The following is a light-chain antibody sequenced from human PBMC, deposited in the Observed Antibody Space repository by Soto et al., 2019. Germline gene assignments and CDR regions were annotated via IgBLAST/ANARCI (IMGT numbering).Light chain of an antibody. CDR3: SSYAGSNNLGV. CDR2: GTS. CDR1: SSNIGAGYD. J-gene: IGLJ3*02. Sequence: QSVLTQPPSVSGAPGQRVTISCTGSSSNIGAGYDVHWYQQLPGTAPRLVIFGTSNRPSGVPDRFSGSKSGTSASLTVSGLQAEDEADYYCSSYAGSNNLGVFGGGTQLTVL. V-gene: IGLV1-40*01.